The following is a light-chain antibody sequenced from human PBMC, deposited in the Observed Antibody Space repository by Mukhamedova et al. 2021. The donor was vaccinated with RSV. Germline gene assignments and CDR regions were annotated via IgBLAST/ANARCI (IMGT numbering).Light chain of an antibody. V-gene: IGKV1-13*02. Sequence: WYQRRVHGKAPRLLMYEASTLESGVPSRFSGSGSGTDFTLTTTGLQPEDFATYYCQQFNSYPRTFGPGTKVDIK. J-gene: IGKJ3*01. CDR2: EAS. CDR3: QQFNSYPRT.